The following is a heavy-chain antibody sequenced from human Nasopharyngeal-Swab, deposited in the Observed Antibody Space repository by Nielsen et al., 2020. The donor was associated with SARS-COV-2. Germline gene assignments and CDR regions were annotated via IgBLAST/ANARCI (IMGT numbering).Heavy chain of an antibody. CDR1: GASISNHY. D-gene: IGHD3-22*01. Sequence: LETLSLTCTVSGASISNHYWNWIRLPPGKGLEWIAFIYNTGRTFYNPSLQSRVTISSDTSKNQFSLKLTSVTAADMGVYFCAGGSGYRFDFWGQGALVTVSS. CDR2: IYNTGRT. J-gene: IGHJ4*02. V-gene: IGHV4-4*09. CDR3: AGGSGYRFDF.